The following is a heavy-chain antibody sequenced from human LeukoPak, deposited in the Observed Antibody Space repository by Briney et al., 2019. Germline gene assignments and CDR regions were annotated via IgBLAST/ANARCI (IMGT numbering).Heavy chain of an antibody. CDR3: SRLGVSSSWFSRDFYYHYMDV. V-gene: IGHV4-59*01. CDR2: I. CDR1: GGSMSGFY. D-gene: IGHD6-13*01. Sequence: SETLSLTYTVSGGSMSGFYWSWIRQPPGKGLEWIGYIYNPSLKSRVTISADTSKNQFSPKLRSVTAADTALYYCSRLGVSSSWFSRDFYYHYMDVWGKGTTVTVSS. J-gene: IGHJ6*03.